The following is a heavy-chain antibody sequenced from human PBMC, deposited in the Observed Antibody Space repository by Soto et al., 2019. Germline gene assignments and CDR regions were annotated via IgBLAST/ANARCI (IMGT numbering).Heavy chain of an antibody. CDR1: GYTFNKYG. CDR2: ISAFNDYT. CDR3: ARGRGVVIPAGTPDAFDV. J-gene: IGHJ3*01. Sequence: ASVKVSCKASGYTFNKYGFNWVRQAPGQGVEWMGRISAFNDYTNLAQKFQGRVTLTTDASTNTAYMELQILRSDDTAMYYCARGRGVVIPAGTPDAFDVWGQGTKVTVSS. V-gene: IGHV1-18*01. D-gene: IGHD6-13*01.